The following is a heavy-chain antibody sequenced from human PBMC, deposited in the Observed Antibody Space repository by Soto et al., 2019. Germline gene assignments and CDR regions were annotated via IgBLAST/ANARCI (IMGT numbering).Heavy chain of an antibody. J-gene: IGHJ6*03. Sequence: GGSLRLSCSASGFTFSSYAMHWVRQAPGKGLEWGAVIWYDGSNKYYADSVKGRFTISRDNSKNALYLQMNSLRAEDTAVYYWAREGPFRGVTNYYMAVWGKGTTVTVSS. D-gene: IGHD3-16*01. CDR3: AREGPFRGVTNYYMAV. CDR1: GFTFSSYA. V-gene: IGHV3-33*08. CDR2: IWYDGSNK.